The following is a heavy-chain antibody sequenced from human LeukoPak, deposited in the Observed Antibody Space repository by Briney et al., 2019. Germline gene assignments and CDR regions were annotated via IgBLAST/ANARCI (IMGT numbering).Heavy chain of an antibody. CDR2: INTNTGNP. Sequence: ASVKVSCKASGYTFTSYAMNWVRQAPGQGLEWMGWINTNTGNPTYAQGFTGRFVFSLDTSVSTAYLQISSLKAEDTAVYYCARDRGYYYGSGSYYKGADYYYYGMDVWGQGTTVTVSS. D-gene: IGHD3-10*01. V-gene: IGHV7-4-1*02. CDR3: ARDRGYYYGSGSYYKGADYYYYGMDV. J-gene: IGHJ6*02. CDR1: GYTFTSYA.